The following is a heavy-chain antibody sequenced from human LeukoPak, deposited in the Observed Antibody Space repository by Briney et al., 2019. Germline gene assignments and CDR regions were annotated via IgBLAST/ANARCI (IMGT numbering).Heavy chain of an antibody. D-gene: IGHD2-2*02. CDR1: GGTFSSYT. CDR2: VIPILGIA. CDR3: ASAIVVVPAAILFQH. Sequence: SVKVSCKASGGTFSSYTISWVRQAPGQGLEWMERVIPILGIANYAQKFQGRVTITADKSTSTAYMELSSLRSEDTAVYYCASAIVVVPAAILFQHWGQGTLVTVSS. V-gene: IGHV1-69*02. J-gene: IGHJ1*01.